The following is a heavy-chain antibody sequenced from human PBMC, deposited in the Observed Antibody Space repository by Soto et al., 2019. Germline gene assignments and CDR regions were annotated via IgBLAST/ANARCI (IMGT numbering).Heavy chain of an antibody. CDR2: ISYDGSNK. CDR1: GFTFSSSA. V-gene: IGHV3-30-3*01. J-gene: IGHJ4*02. Sequence: SLRLSCAASGFTFSSSAMHWVRQAPGKGLEWVAVISYDGSNKYYADSVKGRFTISRDNSKNTLYLQMNSLRAEDTAVYYCARETMVRGVIITGYFDYWGQGTLVTVSS. D-gene: IGHD3-10*01. CDR3: ARETMVRGVIITGYFDY.